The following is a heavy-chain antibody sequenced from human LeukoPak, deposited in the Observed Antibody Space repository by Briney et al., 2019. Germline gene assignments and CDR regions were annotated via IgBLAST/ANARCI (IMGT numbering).Heavy chain of an antibody. Sequence: GASVKVSCKASGYTFTSYGISWVRQAPGQGLEWMGWISAYNGNTNYAQKLQGRVTMTTDTSTSTAYMELRSLRSDDTAVYYCARVYSGSYYAFCDYWGQGTLVTVSS. CDR3: ARVYSGSYYAFCDY. CDR2: ISAYNGNT. D-gene: IGHD1-26*01. J-gene: IGHJ4*02. CDR1: GYTFTSYG. V-gene: IGHV1-18*01.